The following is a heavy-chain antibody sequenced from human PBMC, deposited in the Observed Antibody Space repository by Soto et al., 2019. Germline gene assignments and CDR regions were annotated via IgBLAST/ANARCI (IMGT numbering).Heavy chain of an antibody. CDR1: GGSISSYY. CDR3: AFRVYSYEGGSYYLDY. V-gene: IGHV4-59*01. Sequence: QVQLQESGPGLVKPSETLSLTCTVSGGSISSYYWSWIRQPPGKGLEWIGYIYYSGSTNYNPSLKSRVIISVDTSQNQVSLKLSSVTAADTAVYYCAFRVYSYEGGSYYLDYWGQGTLVTVSS. CDR2: IYYSGST. D-gene: IGHD1-26*01. J-gene: IGHJ4*02.